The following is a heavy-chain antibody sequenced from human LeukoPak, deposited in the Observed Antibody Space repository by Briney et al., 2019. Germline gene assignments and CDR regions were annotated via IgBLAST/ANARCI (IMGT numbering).Heavy chain of an antibody. CDR1: GYTFTGYY. D-gene: IGHD6-19*01. CDR3: ARLTSSGVDY. V-gene: IGHV1-2*02. CDR2: INPNSGGT. Sequence: ASVKVSCKASGYTFTGYYMHWVRQAPGQGLEWMGWINPNSGGTNYAQKFQGRVTMTRDTSISTAYMELSSLRSEDTAVYYCARLTSSGVDYWGQGTLVTVSS. J-gene: IGHJ4*02.